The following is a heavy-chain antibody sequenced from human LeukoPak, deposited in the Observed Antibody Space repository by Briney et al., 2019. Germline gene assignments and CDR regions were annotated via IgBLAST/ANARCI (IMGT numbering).Heavy chain of an antibody. D-gene: IGHD3-3*01. J-gene: IGHJ5*02. Sequence: SETLSLTCTVSGGSISNYYWSWLRQSPGKGLEWIGYIFYSGSTNYNPPLKSRVTISVDTPMNQISLKLHSVTAADSAMYFCARHETSIFGVARQYSWFDPWGQGTLVTVSS. CDR2: IFYSGST. CDR3: ARHETSIFGVARQYSWFDP. CDR1: GGSISNYY. V-gene: IGHV4-59*08.